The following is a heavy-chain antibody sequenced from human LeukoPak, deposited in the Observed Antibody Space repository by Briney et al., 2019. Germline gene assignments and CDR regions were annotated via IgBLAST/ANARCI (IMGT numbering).Heavy chain of an antibody. J-gene: IGHJ3*02. CDR1: GFTFSSYW. Sequence: GGSLRLSCAASGFTFSSYWMSWVRQAPGKGLEWVANIKQDGSEKYYVDSVKGRFTISRDNAKNSLYLQMNSLRAEDTAVYYCARESRGYYDSSGYNEGAFDIWGQGTMVTVSS. D-gene: IGHD3-22*01. V-gene: IGHV3-7*01. CDR2: IKQDGSEK. CDR3: ARESRGYYDSSGYNEGAFDI.